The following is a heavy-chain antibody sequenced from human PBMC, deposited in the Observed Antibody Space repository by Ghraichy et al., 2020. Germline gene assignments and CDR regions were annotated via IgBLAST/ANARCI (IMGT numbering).Heavy chain of an antibody. V-gene: IGHV3-23*01. J-gene: IGHJ4*02. CDR2: ISGSGGST. CDR3: AKESGYYDSSGYPPFDY. Sequence: GGSLRLSCAASGFTFSSYAMSWVRQAPGKGLEWVSAISGSGGSTYYADSVKGRFTIYRDNSKNTLYLQMNSLRAEDTAVYYCAKESGYYDSSGYPPFDYWGQGTLVTVSS. CDR1: GFTFSSYA. D-gene: IGHD3-22*01.